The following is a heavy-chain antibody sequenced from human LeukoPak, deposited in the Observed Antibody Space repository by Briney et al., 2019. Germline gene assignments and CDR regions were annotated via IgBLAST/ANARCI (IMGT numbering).Heavy chain of an antibody. CDR1: GGSISSGGYY. CDR3: AREKRNSSVYLHVKA. D-gene: IGHD3-22*01. J-gene: IGHJ4*02. CDR2: IYYSGST. Sequence: SQTLSLTCTVSGGSISSGGYYWSWIRQHPGKGLEWIGYIYYSGSTYYNPSLKSRVTISVDTSKNQFSLKLSSVTAADTAVYYWAREKRNSSVYLHVKAWAQEPLATVPS. V-gene: IGHV4-31*03.